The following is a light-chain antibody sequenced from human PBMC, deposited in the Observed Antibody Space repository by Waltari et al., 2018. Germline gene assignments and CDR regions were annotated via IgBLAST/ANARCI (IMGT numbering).Light chain of an antibody. J-gene: IGLJ3*02. CDR3: QTGGHGTWV. CDR1: SGHSSNI. V-gene: IGLV4-69*01. CDR2: VNSDGSH. Sequence: SASLGASVKLTCTLSSGHSSNIVAWHQQKPEKGPRYLMKVNSDGSHTKGDEIPDRFAGSSSGSERYLTISSLQSEDEADYYCQTGGHGTWVFGGGTKLTVV.